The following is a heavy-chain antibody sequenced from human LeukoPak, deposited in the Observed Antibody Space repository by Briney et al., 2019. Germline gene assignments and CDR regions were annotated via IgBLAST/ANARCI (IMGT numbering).Heavy chain of an antibody. CDR2: ISSSSSTI. CDR3: ARDIVGGSYPGRYYGMAV. D-gene: IGHD1-26*01. Sequence: GGSLRLSCAASGFTFSSYSMNWVRQAPGKGLEWVSYISSSSSTIYYADSVKGRFTISRDNAKNSLYLQMNSLRAEDTAVYYCARDIVGGSYPGRYYGMAVWGQGTTVTVSS. V-gene: IGHV3-48*04. CDR1: GFTFSSYS. J-gene: IGHJ6*02.